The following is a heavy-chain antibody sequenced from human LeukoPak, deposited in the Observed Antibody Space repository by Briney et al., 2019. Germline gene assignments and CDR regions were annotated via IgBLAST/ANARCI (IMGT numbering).Heavy chain of an antibody. CDR2: ISPYNGGT. J-gene: IGHJ2*01. CDR1: GYTFTGYY. Sequence: ASVKVSCKASGYTFTGYYVYWVRQAPGQGLEWIGSISPYNGGTKFAQNFQGRVSMTSDASISTASMELRSLTSDDTAVYYCARGKVGVDWCFDIWGRGTLVSVSS. V-gene: IGHV1-2*02. CDR3: ARGKVGVDWCFDI. D-gene: IGHD1-26*01.